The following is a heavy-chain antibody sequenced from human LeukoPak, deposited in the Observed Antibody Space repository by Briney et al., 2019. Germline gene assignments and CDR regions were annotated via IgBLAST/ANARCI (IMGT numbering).Heavy chain of an antibody. J-gene: IGHJ2*01. CDR3: ARSHVVVTAIPSWYFDL. Sequence: GASVKVSYKASGGTFSSYAISWVRQAPGQGLEWMGGIIPIFGTANYAQKFQGRVTITTDESTSTAYMELSSLRSEDTAVYYCARSHVVVTAIPSWYFDLWGRGTLVTVSS. V-gene: IGHV1-69*05. D-gene: IGHD2-21*02. CDR2: IIPIFGTA. CDR1: GGTFSSYA.